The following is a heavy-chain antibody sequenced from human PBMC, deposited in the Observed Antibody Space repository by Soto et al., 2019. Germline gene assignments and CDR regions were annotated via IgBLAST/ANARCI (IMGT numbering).Heavy chain of an antibody. D-gene: IGHD1-26*01. CDR2: IRSKAYNYAT. V-gene: IGHV3-73*02. CDR3: AVGVKGDFDY. CDR1: GFTFSGSA. Sequence: EVQLVESGGGLVQPGGSRKLSCAASGFTFSGSAIHWVRQASGKGLEWVGRIRSKAYNYATPYAASVKGRFTISRDDSKNTAYLQMNSLKTEDTAVYYCAVGVKGDFDYWGQGTLVTVSS. J-gene: IGHJ4*02.